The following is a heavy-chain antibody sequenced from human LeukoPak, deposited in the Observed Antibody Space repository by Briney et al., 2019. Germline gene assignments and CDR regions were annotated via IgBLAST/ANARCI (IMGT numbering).Heavy chain of an antibody. V-gene: IGHV3-7*01. D-gene: IGHD6-19*01. CDR2: IKQDGSEK. CDR1: GFRFNSYW. Sequence: GGSLRLSCVASGFRFNSYWMSWVRQAPGKGLEWVANIKQDGSEKFYVDSVKGRFTISRDNAKNSLYLQLNSLRVEDTAVYYYERAIFSRGWSLVYYWGQGTLATVSS. CDR3: ERAIFSRGWSLVYY. J-gene: IGHJ4*02.